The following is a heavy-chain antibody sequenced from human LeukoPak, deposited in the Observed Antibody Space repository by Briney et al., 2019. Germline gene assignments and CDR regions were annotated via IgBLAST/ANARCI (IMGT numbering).Heavy chain of an antibody. D-gene: IGHD3-16*01. CDR2: ISGSGDST. J-gene: IGHJ5*01. V-gene: IGHV3-23*01. Sequence: GGSLRLSCAAPGFTFSNYAMRWVRQAPGKGLEWVSGISGSGDSTYYADSLKGRFTISRDNSKNTLYLQMNSLRTDDTAVYYCAKIETFNYDTSGRHWLDSWGQGTLVTVSS. CDR3: AKIETFNYDTSGRHWLDS. CDR1: GFTFSNYA.